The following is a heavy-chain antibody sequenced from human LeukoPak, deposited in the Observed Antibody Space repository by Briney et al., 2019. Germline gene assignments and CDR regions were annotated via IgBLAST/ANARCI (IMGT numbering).Heavy chain of an antibody. CDR3: AKAGSYYDILTGYYGPQPNYFDY. Sequence: PGGSLRPSCAASGFTFSSYGMSWVRQAPGKGLEWVSAISGSGGSTYYADSVKGRFTISRDNSKNTLYLQMNSLRAEDTAVYYCAKAGSYYDILTGYYGPQPNYFDYWGQGTLVTVSS. D-gene: IGHD3-9*01. J-gene: IGHJ4*02. CDR2: ISGSGGST. V-gene: IGHV3-23*01. CDR1: GFTFSSYG.